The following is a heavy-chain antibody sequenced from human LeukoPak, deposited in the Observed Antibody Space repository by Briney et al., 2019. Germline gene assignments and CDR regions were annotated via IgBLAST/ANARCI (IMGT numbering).Heavy chain of an antibody. CDR2: IYHSGST. CDR1: GGSISSGGYY. J-gene: IGHJ3*02. D-gene: IGHD1-26*01. Sequence: PSETLSLTCTVSGGSISSGGYYWSWIRQPPGKGLEWIGYIYHSGSTYYNPSLKSRVTISVDRSKNQFSLKLSSVTAADTAVYYCARDLSGSYLSGAIAFDIWGQGTMVTVSS. CDR3: ARDLSGSYLSGAIAFDI. V-gene: IGHV4-30-2*01.